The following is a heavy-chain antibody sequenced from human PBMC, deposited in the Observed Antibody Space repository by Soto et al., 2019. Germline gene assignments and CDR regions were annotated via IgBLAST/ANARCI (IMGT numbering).Heavy chain of an antibody. CDR2: IYYSGST. D-gene: IGHD1-26*01. J-gene: IGHJ4*02. V-gene: IGHV4-39*02. Sequence: SETLSLTCTVSGGSISSSSYYWGWIRQPPGKGLEWIGSIYYSGSTYYNPSLKSRVTISVDTSKNQFSLKLSSVTAADTAVYYCARDVRAKVGATLHYFDYWGQGTLVTVSS. CDR3: ARDVRAKVGATLHYFDY. CDR1: GGSISSSSYY.